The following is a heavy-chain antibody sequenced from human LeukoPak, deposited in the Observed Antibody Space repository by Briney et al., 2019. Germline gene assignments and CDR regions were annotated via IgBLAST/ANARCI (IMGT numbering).Heavy chain of an antibody. CDR3: ATGVSEVQWLGY. J-gene: IGHJ4*02. CDR2: FDPEDGET. CDR1: GYTLTELS. D-gene: IGHD6-19*01. V-gene: IGHV1-24*01. Sequence: ASVKVSCKVSGYTLTELSMHWVRQAPGKGLEWMGGFDPEDGETVYAQKFQGRVTMTEDTSTDTAYMEPSSLRSEDTAVYYCATGVSEVQWLGYWGQGTLLTVSS.